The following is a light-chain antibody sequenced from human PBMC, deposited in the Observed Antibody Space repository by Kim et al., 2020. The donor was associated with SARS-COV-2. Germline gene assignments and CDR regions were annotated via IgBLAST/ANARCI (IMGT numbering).Light chain of an antibody. V-gene: IGKV1-5*01. CDR3: QQYPWT. CDR2: DAS. J-gene: IGKJ1*01. Sequence: TLSAPVGDRVTIPCRASQSTSSWLAWYQQQPGKAPKLLIYDASSLESGVPSRFSGSGSGTEFTLTISSLQPDDFATYYCQQYPWTFGQGTKVDIK. CDR1: QSTSSW.